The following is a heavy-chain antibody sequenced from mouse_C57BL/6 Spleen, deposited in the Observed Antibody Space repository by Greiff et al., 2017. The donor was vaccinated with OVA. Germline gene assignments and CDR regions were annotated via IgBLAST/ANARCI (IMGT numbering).Heavy chain of an antibody. D-gene: IGHD2-4*01. Sequence: VQLQQPGTELVKPGASVKLSCKASGYTFTSYWMPWVKQRPGQGLEWIGNINPSNGGTNYNEKFKSKATLTVDKSSSTAYMQLSSLTSEDSAVYYCARRTYDYDGEVGAMDYWGQGTSVTVSS. V-gene: IGHV1-53*01. J-gene: IGHJ4*01. CDR1: GYTFTSYW. CDR2: INPSNGGT. CDR3: ARRTYDYDGEVGAMDY.